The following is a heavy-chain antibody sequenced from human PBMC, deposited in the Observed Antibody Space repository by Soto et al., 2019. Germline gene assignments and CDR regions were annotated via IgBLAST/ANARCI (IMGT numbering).Heavy chain of an antibody. D-gene: IGHD3-22*01. V-gene: IGHV4-34*01. CDR3: ARGLRYYYDSSGYYFNWCDP. CDR1: GGSFSGYY. CDR2: INHSGST. Sequence: PSETLSLTCAVYGGSFSGYYWSWIRQPPGKGLEWIGEINHSGSTNYNPSLKSRVTISADTSKNQFSLKLSSVTAADTAVYYCARGLRYYYDSSGYYFNWCDPWGQGTLVTVSS. J-gene: IGHJ5*02.